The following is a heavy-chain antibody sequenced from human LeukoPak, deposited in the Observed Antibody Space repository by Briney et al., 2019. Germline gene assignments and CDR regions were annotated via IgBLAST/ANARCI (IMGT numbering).Heavy chain of an antibody. V-gene: IGHV1-18*01. J-gene: IGHJ3*02. CDR3: ARDPYYYDSSGYYRPEGAFDI. Sequence: ASVKVSCKASGYTFTSYGISWVRQAPGQGLEWMGWISAYNGNTNYAQKLQGRVTMTTDTSTSTAYMELRSLRSDDTAMYYCARDPYYYDSSGYYRPEGAFDIWGQGTMVTVSS. D-gene: IGHD3-22*01. CDR1: GYTFTSYG. CDR2: ISAYNGNT.